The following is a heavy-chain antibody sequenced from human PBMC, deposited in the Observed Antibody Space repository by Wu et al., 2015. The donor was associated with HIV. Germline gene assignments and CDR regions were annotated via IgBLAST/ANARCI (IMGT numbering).Heavy chain of an antibody. V-gene: IGHV1-46*01. CDR2: INPGENRI. CDR1: GYTFTKNY. D-gene: IGHD1-20*01. J-gene: IGHJ3*01. CDR3: ATRSISGNMEAFDV. Sequence: QVQLMQSGAEVKKPGASVKVSCKASGYTFTKNYIHWVRQAPGQGLEWMGVINPGENRISYAQRFQGRVAMTRDTSTSTVYLELSSLRSEDMAVYYCATRSISGNMEAFDVWGQGTVVTVSS.